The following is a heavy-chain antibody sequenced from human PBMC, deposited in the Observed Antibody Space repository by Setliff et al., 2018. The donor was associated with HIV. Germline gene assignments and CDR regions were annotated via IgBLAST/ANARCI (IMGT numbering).Heavy chain of an antibody. Sequence: GGSLRLSCAASGFTFSDYYMSWIRQAPGKGLEWVSYISSSSSYTNYADSVKGRFTISRDNAKNSLYLQMNSLRAGDTAVYYCAREIVTLYTGGHYLYGIDVWGQGTAVTVSS. V-gene: IGHV3-11*06. CDR1: GFTFSDYY. J-gene: IGHJ6*02. CDR3: AREIVTLYTGGHYLYGIDV. D-gene: IGHD3-22*01. CDR2: ISSSSSYT.